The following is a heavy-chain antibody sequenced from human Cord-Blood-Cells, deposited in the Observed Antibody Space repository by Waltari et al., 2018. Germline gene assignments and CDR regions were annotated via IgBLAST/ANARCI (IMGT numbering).Heavy chain of an antibody. CDR1: GGTFSSYA. D-gene: IGHD3-22*01. CDR3: ASHYDSSGYYYYYGMDV. Sequence: QVQLVQSGAEVKKPGSSVKVSCKASGGTFSSYAISWVRQAPGQGLEWMGGSIPIVGKANYAQKCQGRGTITADESTSTAYMELSSLRSEDTAVYYCASHYDSSGYYYYYGMDVWGQGTTVTVSS. V-gene: IGHV1-69*01. CDR2: SIPIVGKA. J-gene: IGHJ6*02.